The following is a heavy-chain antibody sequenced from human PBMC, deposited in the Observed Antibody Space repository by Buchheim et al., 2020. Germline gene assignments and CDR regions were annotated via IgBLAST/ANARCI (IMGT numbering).Heavy chain of an antibody. D-gene: IGHD3-3*01. CDR3: ARAIDFWSGYYLDF. CDR2: IHTSGST. J-gene: IGHJ4*02. V-gene: IGHV4-61*02. Sequence: QVQLQESGPGLVKPSQTLSLTCPVFGASIGSGSYYWSWIRQPAGKGLEWLGRIHTSGSTNYNPSLKSRVTISVDTSKNQFSLKLTSVTAADTAVYFCARAIDFWSGYYLDFWGRGTL. CDR1: GASIGSGSYY.